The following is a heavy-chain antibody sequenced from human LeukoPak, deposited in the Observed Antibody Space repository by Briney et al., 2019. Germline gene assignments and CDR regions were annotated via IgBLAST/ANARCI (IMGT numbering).Heavy chain of an antibody. Sequence: GGSLRLSCAASGFTFSSYGMSWVRRAPGKGPEWVSGISGSGGNTYYADSVKGRFAISRDNSQNTLYLQMNTLRAEDTAVYYCAKVVSGYHFDYWGQGTLVTVSS. V-gene: IGHV3-23*01. CDR3: AKVVSGYHFDY. CDR1: GFTFSSYG. J-gene: IGHJ4*02. CDR2: ISGSGGNT. D-gene: IGHD5-12*01.